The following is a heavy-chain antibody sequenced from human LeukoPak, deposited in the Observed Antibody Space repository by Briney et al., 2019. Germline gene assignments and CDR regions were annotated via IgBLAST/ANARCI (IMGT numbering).Heavy chain of an antibody. CDR2: TSYDGSNK. Sequence: GGSLRLSCAASGFTFSSYAMHWVRQAPGKGLEGVAVTSYDGSNKYYADSVKGRFTISRDNSKNTLYLQMNSLRAEDTAVYYCARDRWELLWVFDYWGQGTLVTVSS. CDR1: GFTFSSYA. D-gene: IGHD1-26*01. V-gene: IGHV3-30-3*01. J-gene: IGHJ4*02. CDR3: ARDRWELLWVFDY.